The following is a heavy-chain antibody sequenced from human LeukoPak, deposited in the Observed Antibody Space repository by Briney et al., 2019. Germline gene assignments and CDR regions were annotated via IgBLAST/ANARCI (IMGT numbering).Heavy chain of an antibody. J-gene: IGHJ5*02. V-gene: IGHV4-59*01. CDR3: ARDNADIVVVAATGFWFDP. CDR2: IYYSGST. Sequence: PSETLSLTCTVSGGSISSYYWSWIRQPPGKGLEWIGYIYYSGSTNYNPSLKSRVTISVDTSKNQFSLKLSSVTAADTAMYYCARDNADIVVVAATGFWFDPWGQGTLVTVSS. D-gene: IGHD2-15*01. CDR1: GGSISSYY.